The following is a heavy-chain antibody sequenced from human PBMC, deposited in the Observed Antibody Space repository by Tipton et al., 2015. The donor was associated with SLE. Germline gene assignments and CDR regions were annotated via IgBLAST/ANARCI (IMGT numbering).Heavy chain of an antibody. Sequence: SLRLSCAASGFTFSSYSMNWVRQAPGKGLEWVSSISSSSSYTYYADSVKGRFTISRDNAKNSLYLQMNSLSAEDTAVYYCARGSGLAFDIWGQGTMVTVSS. CDR2: ISSSSSYT. CDR1: GFTFSSYS. J-gene: IGHJ3*02. CDR3: ARGSGLAFDI. V-gene: IGHV3-21*01.